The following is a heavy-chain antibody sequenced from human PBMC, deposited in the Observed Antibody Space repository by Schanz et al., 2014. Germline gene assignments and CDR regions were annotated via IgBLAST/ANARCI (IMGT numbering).Heavy chain of an antibody. CDR2: INWNGGDT. J-gene: IGHJ6*02. D-gene: IGHD3-3*01. CDR3: ARFLARYQYYGVDV. V-gene: IGHV3-20*04. Sequence: EVLLLESGGRVERPGGSLRLSCAASGFIFDDYGMSWVRQVPGKGLEWVSGINWNGGDTSYADSVKGRFSISRDNGETSVYLQINSLRVEDTAVYYCARFLARYQYYGVDVWGQGTTDIVSS. CDR1: GFIFDDYG.